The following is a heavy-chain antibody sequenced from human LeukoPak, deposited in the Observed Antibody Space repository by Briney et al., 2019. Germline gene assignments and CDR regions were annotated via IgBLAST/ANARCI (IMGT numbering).Heavy chain of an antibody. CDR2: INEAGGGT. D-gene: IGHD2-21*02. CDR3: STNDGGSDWHFVK. CDR1: GFSFSNHA. J-gene: IGHJ4*02. V-gene: IGHV3-23*01. Sequence: GGSLRLSRAACGFSFSNHAMFWVRRAPGQGLQWVAFINEAGGGTLYSDSVEGRFSVSRDNSKKTLYLQMTILTAQDTAMCFCSTNDGGSDWHFVKWGQGALVTVSS.